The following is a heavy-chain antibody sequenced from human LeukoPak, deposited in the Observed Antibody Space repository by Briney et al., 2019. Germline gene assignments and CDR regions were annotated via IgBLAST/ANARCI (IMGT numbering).Heavy chain of an antibody. D-gene: IGHD6-19*01. CDR2: ISFDGSDK. Sequence: QPGGSLRLSCAASGFTFSNYAMHWVRQAPGKGLEWVAIISFDGSDKYYADSVKGRFSISRDNSQNTLFLQMNSLRAEDTAIYYCARYIAVAGSHYFYGMDVWGQGTTVTVSS. CDR3: ARYIAVAGSHYFYGMDV. J-gene: IGHJ6*02. CDR1: GFTFSNYA. V-gene: IGHV3-30-3*01.